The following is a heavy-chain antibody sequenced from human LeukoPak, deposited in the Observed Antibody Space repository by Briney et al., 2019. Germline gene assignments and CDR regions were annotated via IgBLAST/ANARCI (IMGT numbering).Heavy chain of an antibody. CDR3: ARVVGGSYYN. V-gene: IGHV4-59*11. Sequence: SEALSLTCTVSGGSISSHYWSWIRQPPGKGLEWIGYIYYSGSTNYNPSLKSRVTISVDTSKNQFSLKLSSVTAADTAVYYCARVVGGSYYNWGQGTLVTVSS. CDR1: GGSISSHY. D-gene: IGHD1-26*01. CDR2: IYYSGST. J-gene: IGHJ4*02.